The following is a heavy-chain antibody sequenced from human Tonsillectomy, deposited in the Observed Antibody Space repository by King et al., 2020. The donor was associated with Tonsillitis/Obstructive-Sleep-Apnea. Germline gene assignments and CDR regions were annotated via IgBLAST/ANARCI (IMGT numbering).Heavy chain of an antibody. V-gene: IGHV1-2*05. J-gene: IGHJ3*01. CDR3: AVATFSYDGFDL. D-gene: IGHD5-12*01. Sequence: QLVQSGAEVKKPGASVKVSCKASGYTFAVYYVHWVRQAPGQGLEWMGRINPDSGDTIYAQKFQGRVTMTSDTSLRTVYMGLSSLRSDDTVVYYCAVATFSYDGFDLWGQGTMITVSS. CDR2: INPDSGDT. CDR1: GYTFAVYY.